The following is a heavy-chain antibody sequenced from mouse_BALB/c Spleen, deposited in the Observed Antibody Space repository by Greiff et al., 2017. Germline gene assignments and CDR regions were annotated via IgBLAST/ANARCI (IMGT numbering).Heavy chain of an antibody. D-gene: IGHD1-1*01. J-gene: IGHJ1*01. CDR2: IYPGNSDT. V-gene: IGHV1-5*01. Sequence: EVQLQQSGTVLARPGASVKMSCKASGYSFTSYWMHWVKQRPGQGLEWIGAIYPGNSDTSYNQKFKGKAKLTAVTSASTAYMELSSLTNEDSAVYYCTRGGYYGSSPWYFDGWGAGTTVTVSS. CDR3: TRGGYYGSSPWYFDG. CDR1: GYSFTSYW.